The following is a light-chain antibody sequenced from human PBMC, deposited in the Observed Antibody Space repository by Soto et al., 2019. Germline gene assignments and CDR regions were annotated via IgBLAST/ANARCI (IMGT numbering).Light chain of an antibody. CDR1: SGDIGNYDL. J-gene: IGLJ3*02. V-gene: IGLV2-23*02. CDR2: EVS. Sequence: QPVLTQPASVSGSPGQSITISCTGSSGDIGNYDLVSWYQQIPGRAPKLMIFEVSRRPSGVSERFSGSKSGNTASLTISGLQAEDEADFHCCSYAGGGAWVFGGGTKLTVL. CDR3: CSYAGGGAWV.